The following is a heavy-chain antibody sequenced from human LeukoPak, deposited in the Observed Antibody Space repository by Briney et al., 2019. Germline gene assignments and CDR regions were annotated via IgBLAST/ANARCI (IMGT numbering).Heavy chain of an antibody. CDR1: GFTVSSNY. D-gene: IGHD6-19*01. J-gene: IGHJ4*02. V-gene: IGHV3-66*01. CDR2: IYSGGST. CDR3: AREDSSGWRGFDY. Sequence: GGSLRLSCAASGFTVSSNYMGWVRQAPGKGLEWVSVIYSGGSTYYADSVKGRFTISRDNSKNTLYLQMNSLRAEDTAVYYCAREDSSGWRGFDYWGQGTLVTASS.